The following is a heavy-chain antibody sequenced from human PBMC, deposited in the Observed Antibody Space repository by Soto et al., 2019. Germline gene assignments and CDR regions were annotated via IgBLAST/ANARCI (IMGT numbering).Heavy chain of an antibody. J-gene: IGHJ4*02. Sequence: EVRLVESGGGLVQPGGSLRLSCAASGFIVSGIFMTWVRQVPGKGPEWVSTLSSHDKTYYADSVRGRSTISRDSSKNTLFLQMNTLRAEDTAVYHCARDIFGGSYDFWHGGQGTLVTVSS. CDR1: GFIVSGIF. CDR3: ARDIFGGSYDFWH. CDR2: LSSHDKT. D-gene: IGHD3-3*01. V-gene: IGHV3-66*01.